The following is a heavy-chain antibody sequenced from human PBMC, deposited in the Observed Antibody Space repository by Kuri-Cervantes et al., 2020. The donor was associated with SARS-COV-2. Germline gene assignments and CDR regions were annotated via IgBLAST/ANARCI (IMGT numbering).Heavy chain of an antibody. J-gene: IGHJ4*02. CDR1: GGSISGYY. CDR2: IYTSGST. CDR3: ARGGGMVATKFISWFDY. D-gene: IGHD5-12*01. Sequence: GSLRLSCAVSGGSISGYYWSWIRQPAGKGLEWIGRIYTSGSTNYNPSLKSRVTMSVDTSKNQFSLKLSSVTAADTAVYYCARGGGMVATKFISWFDYWGQGTLVTVSS. V-gene: IGHV4-4*07.